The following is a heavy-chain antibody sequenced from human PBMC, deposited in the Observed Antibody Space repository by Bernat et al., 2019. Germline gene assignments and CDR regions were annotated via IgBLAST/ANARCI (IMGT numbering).Heavy chain of an antibody. CDR1: GFTFSDYY. V-gene: IGHV3-11*06. J-gene: IGHJ4*02. Sequence: QVQLVESGGGVVQPGRSLRLSCAASGFTFSDYYMSWIRQAPGKGLEWVSYISSSSSYTNYADSVKGRFTISRDNAKNSLYLQMNSLRAEDTAVYYCARSPPAPSLYCGGDCSSVVYFDYWGQGTLVTVSS. CDR3: ARSPPAPSLYCGGDCSSVVYFDY. CDR2: ISSSSSYT. D-gene: IGHD2-21*01.